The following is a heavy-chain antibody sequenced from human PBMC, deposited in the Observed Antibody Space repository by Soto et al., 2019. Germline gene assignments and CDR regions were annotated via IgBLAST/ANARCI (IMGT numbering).Heavy chain of an antibody. CDR2: ISAHNGNT. Sequence: HVHLVQSGAEVKKPGASVKVSCKASGYTFTSYGITWVRQAPGQGLEWMGWISAHNGNTDYAQKLQGRVIVSRDTSTSTAYMELRSLISDDTAVYYCARGRYGDYWGQGPLVSVSS. V-gene: IGHV1-18*01. D-gene: IGHD1-1*01. CDR1: GYTFTSYG. CDR3: ARGRYGDY. J-gene: IGHJ4*02.